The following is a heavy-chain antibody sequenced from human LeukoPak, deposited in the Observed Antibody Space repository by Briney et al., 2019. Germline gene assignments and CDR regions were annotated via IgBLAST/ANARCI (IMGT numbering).Heavy chain of an antibody. CDR3: ARARAYGSGNWFDP. D-gene: IGHD3-10*01. V-gene: IGHV1-2*02. CDR1: GYTFTGYY. Sequence: ASVKVSCKASGYTFTGYYMHWVRQAPGQGLEWMGWINPNSGGTNYAQKFQGRVTMTRNTSISTAYMELSRLRSDDTAVYYCARARAYGSGNWFDPWGQGTLVTVS. J-gene: IGHJ5*02. CDR2: INPNSGGT.